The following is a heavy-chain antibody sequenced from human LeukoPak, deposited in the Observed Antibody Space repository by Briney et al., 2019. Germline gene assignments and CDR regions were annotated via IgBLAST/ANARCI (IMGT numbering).Heavy chain of an antibody. J-gene: IGHJ4*02. CDR1: GFTFSSVA. CDR2: IGSVSST. D-gene: IGHD2/OR15-2a*01. V-gene: IGHV3-23*01. Sequence: GCLRLSCAASGFTFSSVAMSGVRQCLRKGLEWVSSIGSVSSTYYADSVKGRFTISRDNSMNTVYLQMNRLRAEDTALYYCAKRGEYSTMAAFDYWGEGTLAAVSS. CDR3: AKRGEYSTMAAFDY.